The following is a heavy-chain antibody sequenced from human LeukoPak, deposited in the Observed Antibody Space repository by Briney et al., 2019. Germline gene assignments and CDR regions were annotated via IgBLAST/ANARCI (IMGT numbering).Heavy chain of an antibody. V-gene: IGHV3-48*03. J-gene: IGHJ4*02. D-gene: IGHD5-12*01. CDR3: AREGYHIVATKLLDY. CDR2: ISSSGSTI. Sequence: PGGSLRLSCAASGFTFSSYEMNWVRQAPGKGLEWVSYISSSGSTIYYADSVKGRFTISRDNAKNSLYLQMNSLRAEDTAVYYCAREGYHIVATKLLDYWGQGTLVTVSS. CDR1: GFTFSSYE.